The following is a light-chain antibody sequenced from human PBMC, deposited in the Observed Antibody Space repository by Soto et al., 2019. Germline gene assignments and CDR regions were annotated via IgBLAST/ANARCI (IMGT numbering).Light chain of an antibody. CDR1: QSVSSSY. CDR3: QQYGTSRLT. CDR2: GAS. J-gene: IGKJ4*01. Sequence: EIVFTQSPGTLSLSPGDRATLSCRASQSVSSSYLAWYQQKPGQAPRLLIHGASRRATGIPDRFSGSGSGTDFTLTISGLEPEDFAVYYCQQYGTSRLTFGGGTKVDIK. V-gene: IGKV3-20*01.